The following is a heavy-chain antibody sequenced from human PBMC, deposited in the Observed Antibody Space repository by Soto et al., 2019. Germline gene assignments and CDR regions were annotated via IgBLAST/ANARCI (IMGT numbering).Heavy chain of an antibody. CDR2: INHSGST. D-gene: IGHD6-13*01. Sequence: PSETLSLTCAVYGGSFSGYYWSWIRQPPGKGLEWIGEINHSGSTNYNPSLKSRVTISVDTSKNQFSLKLSSVTAADTAVYYCARVFIAAAGTQDWFDPWGQGTTVTVSS. CDR3: ARVFIAAAGTQDWFDP. V-gene: IGHV4-34*01. J-gene: IGHJ5*01. CDR1: GGSFSGYY.